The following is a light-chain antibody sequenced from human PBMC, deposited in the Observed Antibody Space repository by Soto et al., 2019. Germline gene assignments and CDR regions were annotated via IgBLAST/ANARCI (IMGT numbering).Light chain of an antibody. J-gene: IGKJ4*01. Sequence: DIQMTQSPSSVSASVGDRVTITCRASQGINNYLTWYLQKPGKAPKLLIYAASTLQSGVPSRFSGSGSGTDFTLTISSLQPEDFATYHCQQLNSYPFTFGGGTKVDIK. CDR3: QQLNSYPFT. V-gene: IGKV1-9*01. CDR2: AAS. CDR1: QGINNY.